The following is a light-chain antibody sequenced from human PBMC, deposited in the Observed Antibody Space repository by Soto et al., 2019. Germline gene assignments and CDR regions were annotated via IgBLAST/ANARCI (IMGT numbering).Light chain of an antibody. J-gene: IGLJ1*01. Sequence: QSVLTQPPSASVAPGQTVTMSCSGSSSNIGSHTVNWYQHLPGTAPKLLIYSNTQRPLGVPVRFSGSKSGTSASLAISGLQSEDEAEYYCAAWDDRLYVFGTGTKVTVL. CDR3: AAWDDRLYV. V-gene: IGLV1-44*01. CDR1: SSNIGSHT. CDR2: SNT.